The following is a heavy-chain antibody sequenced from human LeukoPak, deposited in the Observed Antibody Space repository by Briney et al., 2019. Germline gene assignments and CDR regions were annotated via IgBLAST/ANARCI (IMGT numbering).Heavy chain of an antibody. V-gene: IGHV3-23*01. Sequence: PGGSLRLSCAASEFTFTIYTMHWVRQAPGMGLEWVSAMSGSGGSIYYADSVKGRFTISRDNAKNTLYLQMNSLRAEDTAVYYCAKDGSNDYGVYCNYWGQGTLVTVSS. CDR1: EFTFTIYT. D-gene: IGHD4-17*01. J-gene: IGHJ4*02. CDR2: MSGSGGSI. CDR3: AKDGSNDYGVYCNY.